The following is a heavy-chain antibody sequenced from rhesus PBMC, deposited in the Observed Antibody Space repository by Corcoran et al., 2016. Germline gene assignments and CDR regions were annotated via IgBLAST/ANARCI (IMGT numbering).Heavy chain of an antibody. V-gene: IGHV4-65*01. CDR3: ASRDWGDYGLDS. J-gene: IGHJ6*01. CDR1: GGSVSSSNW. Sequence: QVPLQESGPGLVTPSGTMSLTCAVSGGSVSSSNWWRWIRQPPGRGLEWIGYISGSSGSNFNNPYRNSRSSMSTDTSKNHISRKLREVSSADTAVYAGASRDWGDYGLDSWGQGVVVTVSS. CDR2: ISGSSGSN. D-gene: IGHD3-34*01.